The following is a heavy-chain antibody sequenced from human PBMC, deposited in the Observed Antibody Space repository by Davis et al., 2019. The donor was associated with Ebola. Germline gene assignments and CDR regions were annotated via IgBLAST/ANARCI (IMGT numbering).Heavy chain of an antibody. J-gene: IGHJ6*04. CDR3: AREGGTYYYYYGLDV. CDR2: IKQDGGDK. V-gene: IGHV3-7*01. D-gene: IGHD3-16*01. CDR1: GFTFSNDW. Sequence: GGSLRLSCAASGFTFSNDWMTWVRQAPGKGLEWVANIKQDGGDKYYVDSVKGRFTISRDNAKNSLYLQMNSLRAEDTAVYYCAREGGTYYYYYGLDVWGKGTTVTVSS.